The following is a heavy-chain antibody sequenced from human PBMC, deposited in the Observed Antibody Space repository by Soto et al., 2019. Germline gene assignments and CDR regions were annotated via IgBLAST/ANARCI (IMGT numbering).Heavy chain of an antibody. Sequence: ASVKVSCKASGFTFTSSAVQWVRQARGQRLEWIGWIVVGSGNTNYAQKFQERVTITRDMSTSTAYMELSRLRSDDTAVYYCARGGLLRYFDWLFNFDYWGQGTLVTVSS. CDR1: GFTFTSSA. CDR2: IVVGSGNT. D-gene: IGHD3-9*01. J-gene: IGHJ4*02. CDR3: ARGGLLRYFDWLFNFDY. V-gene: IGHV1-58*01.